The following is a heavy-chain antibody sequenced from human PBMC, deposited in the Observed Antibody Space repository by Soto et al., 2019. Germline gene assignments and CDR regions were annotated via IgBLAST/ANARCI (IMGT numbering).Heavy chain of an antibody. D-gene: IGHD2-8*01. V-gene: IGHV1-3*05. CDR1: GYTFTSFA. Sequence: QVQLVQSGSEEKKPGASVRVSCKASGYTFTSFAIHWVRQAPGHRLECMGWINAVNGNTKYSQKFQGRVTITRDTSASTAGMALSSHSFHDTDVNYCEQGGVYSRFYYWDKGTLVTVA. CDR2: INAVNGNT. J-gene: IGHJ4*02. CDR3: EQGGVYSRFYY.